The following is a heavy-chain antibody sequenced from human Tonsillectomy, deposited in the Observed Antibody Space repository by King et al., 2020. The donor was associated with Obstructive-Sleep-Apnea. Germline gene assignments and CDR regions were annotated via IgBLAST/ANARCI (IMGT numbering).Heavy chain of an antibody. V-gene: IGHV4-59*08. D-gene: IGHD4-17*01. CDR2: IYYSGST. CDR3: ASCARSYGDDIYGMDV. Sequence: WYWIRQPPGKGLEWIGNIYYSGSTNYNPSFKSRVTISVDTSTNQFSLKLSSVTGADTAVYYCASCARSYGDDIYGMDVWGQGTTVIVSS. J-gene: IGHJ6*02.